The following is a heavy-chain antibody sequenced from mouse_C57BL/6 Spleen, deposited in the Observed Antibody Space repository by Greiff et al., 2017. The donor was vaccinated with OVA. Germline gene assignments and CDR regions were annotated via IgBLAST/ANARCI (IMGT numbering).Heavy chain of an antibody. J-gene: IGHJ2*01. CDR1: GYAFSSSW. Sequence: LQESGPELVKPGASVKISCKASGYAFSSSWMNWVKQRPGKGLEWIGRIYPGDGDTNYNGKFKGKATLTADKSSSTAYMQLSSLTSEDSAVYFCAPAYSLDYWGQGTTLTVSA. V-gene: IGHV1-82*01. CDR3: APAYSLDY. D-gene: IGHD2-10*01. CDR2: IYPGDGDT.